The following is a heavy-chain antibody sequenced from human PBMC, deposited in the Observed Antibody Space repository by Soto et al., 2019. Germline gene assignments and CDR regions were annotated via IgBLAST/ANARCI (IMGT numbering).Heavy chain of an antibody. J-gene: IGHJ6*03. D-gene: IGHD6-6*01. CDR1: GFTLSGYA. Sequence: EVQLVESGGGLAQPGGSLRLSCAASGFTLSGYAMDWVRQAPGKGLEYVSGISSNGVSTYSANSVQGRFTISRDNSKNTVYLQMGSLRPEDMAVYYCARRARPDFYYMDVWGKGTTVTVSS. CDR2: ISSNGVST. V-gene: IGHV3-64*01. CDR3: ARRARPDFYYMDV.